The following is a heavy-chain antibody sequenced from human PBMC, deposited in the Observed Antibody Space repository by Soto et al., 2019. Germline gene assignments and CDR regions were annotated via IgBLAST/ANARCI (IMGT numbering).Heavy chain of an antibody. CDR1: GGSISKYY. CDR3: AKLPWAAYGGIFDP. D-gene: IGHD2-15*01. V-gene: IGHV4-59*01. Sequence: SETLSLTCTVSGGSISKYYWTWIRQPPWKVLEGIGCIYYSGNTNYNPSLTSRVTISVHTSKNQLSLKLSSVSAADTAVYYWAKLPWAAYGGIFDPWGQVTLVTVCS. J-gene: IGHJ5*02. CDR2: IYYSGNT.